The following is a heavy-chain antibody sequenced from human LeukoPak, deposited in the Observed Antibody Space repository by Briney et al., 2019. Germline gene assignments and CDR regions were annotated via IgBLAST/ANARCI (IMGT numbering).Heavy chain of an antibody. J-gene: IGHJ3*02. CDR2: VHHNGNT. D-gene: IGHD3-10*01. V-gene: IGHV4-30-4*01. CDR1: GASIGSSEYY. CDR3: ARDLIPLWFGELFHAFDI. Sequence: SETLSLTCTVTGASIGSSEYYWSWVRQSPGKGLEWIGYVHHNGNTYYNPSLKSRVTISVDTSKNQFSLKLSSVTAADTAVYYCARDLIPLWFGELFHAFDIWGQGTMVTVSS.